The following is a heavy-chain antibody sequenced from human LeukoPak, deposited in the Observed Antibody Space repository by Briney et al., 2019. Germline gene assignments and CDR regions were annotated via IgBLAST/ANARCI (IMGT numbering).Heavy chain of an antibody. D-gene: IGHD6-19*01. Sequence: ASVKVSCKTSGYSFTVYYLHWLRQTPGQGLEWMGQITPNSGETKYAQKFQGRVTMTRDTSITTAYMELSSLTSDDTAVYYCASGWYSSGWLSYYYYGMDVWGQGTTVTVSS. CDR3: ASGWYSSGWLSYYYYGMDV. CDR1: GYSFTVYY. CDR2: ITPNSGET. V-gene: IGHV1-2*06. J-gene: IGHJ6*02.